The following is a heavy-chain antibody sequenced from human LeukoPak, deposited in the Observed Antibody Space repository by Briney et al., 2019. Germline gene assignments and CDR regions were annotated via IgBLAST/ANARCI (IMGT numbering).Heavy chain of an antibody. CDR2: ISGSGGST. V-gene: IGHV3-23*01. CDR3: AKEDWNYSTNWFDA. D-gene: IGHD1-7*01. Sequence: PGGSLRLSCAASGFTFSSYAMSWVRQAPGKGLEWVSAISGSGGSTYYADSVKGRFTISRDNSKNTMYLQMSSLRAEDTAVYYCAKEDWNYSTNWFDAWGQGTLVTVSS. J-gene: IGHJ5*02. CDR1: GFTFSSYA.